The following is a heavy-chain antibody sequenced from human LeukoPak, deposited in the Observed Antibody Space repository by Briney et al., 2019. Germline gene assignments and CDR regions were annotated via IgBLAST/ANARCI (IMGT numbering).Heavy chain of an antibody. J-gene: IGHJ5*02. CDR1: GFTFSSYG. CDR3: AEGPWEVGASGSFDQ. Sequence: PGRSLRLSCAASGFTFSSYGMHWVRQAPGKGLEWVAVIWYDGSNKYYGDSVKGRFTISRDNSKNTLYLQMNSLRPEDTAVYYCAEGPWEVGASGSFDQWGQGTLVTVSS. V-gene: IGHV3-33*06. D-gene: IGHD1-26*01. CDR2: IWYDGSNK.